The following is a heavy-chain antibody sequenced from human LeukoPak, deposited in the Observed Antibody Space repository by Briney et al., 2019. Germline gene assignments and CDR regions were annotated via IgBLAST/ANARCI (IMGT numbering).Heavy chain of an antibody. V-gene: IGHV4-59*05. D-gene: IGHD3/OR15-3a*01. CDR3: ARHDFGTGFDY. J-gene: IGHJ4*02. Sequence: SETLSLTCIISGGSIGPYYWSWIRQAAGKGPEWIGSIYYSGSTYYNPSLKSRVTISVDTSKNQFSLKLSSVTAADTAVYSCARHDFGTGFDYWGQGTVVTVSS. CDR1: GGSIGPYY. CDR2: IYYSGST.